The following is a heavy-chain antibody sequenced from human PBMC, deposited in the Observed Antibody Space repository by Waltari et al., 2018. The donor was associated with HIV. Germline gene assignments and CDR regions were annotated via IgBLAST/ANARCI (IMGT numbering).Heavy chain of an antibody. D-gene: IGHD2-2*01. CDR1: GGSFSGSY. CDR2: INHSGST. Sequence: QVQLRQWGAGLLKPSETLSLTCAVYGGSFSGSYWSWIRQPPGKGREWIGEINHSGSTNYNPTLKNRVTISVDTSKNQCALTLTSVPAADTAVFYCARARLVSRGQYCSTTSCLPHYYYYYGMDVWGQGTTVTVSS. CDR3: ARARLVSRGQYCSTTSCLPHYYYYYGMDV. J-gene: IGHJ6*02. V-gene: IGHV4-34*01.